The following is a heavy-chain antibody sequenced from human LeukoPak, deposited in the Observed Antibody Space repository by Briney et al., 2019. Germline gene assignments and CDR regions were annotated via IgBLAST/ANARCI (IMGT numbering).Heavy chain of an antibody. V-gene: IGHV3-11*01. CDR2: ISSSGSTI. J-gene: IGHJ4*02. CDR3: ARDGFGTGSN. D-gene: IGHD3-16*01. Sequence: PGGSLRLSCAASGFTFSDFYMSWICQAPGKGLEWVSYISSSGSTIYYADSVKGRFIISRDSAKNSLYLQMNTLRADDTAVYYCARDGFGTGSNWGQGTLVTVSS. CDR1: GFTFSDFY.